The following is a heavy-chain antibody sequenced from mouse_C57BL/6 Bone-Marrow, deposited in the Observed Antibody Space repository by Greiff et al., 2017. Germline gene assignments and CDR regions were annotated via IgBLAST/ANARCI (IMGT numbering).Heavy chain of an antibody. CDR1: GYSFTGYY. J-gene: IGHJ4*01. D-gene: IGHD1-1*01. CDR3: ARGTTTVVATDYYAMDY. Sequence: EVKLQESGPELVKPGASVKISCKASGYSFTGYYMNWVKQSPEKSLEWIGEINPSTGGTTYNQKFKAKATLTVDKSSSTAYMQLKSLTSEDSAVYYCARGTTTVVATDYYAMDYWGQGTSVTVSS. CDR2: INPSTGGT. V-gene: IGHV1-42*01.